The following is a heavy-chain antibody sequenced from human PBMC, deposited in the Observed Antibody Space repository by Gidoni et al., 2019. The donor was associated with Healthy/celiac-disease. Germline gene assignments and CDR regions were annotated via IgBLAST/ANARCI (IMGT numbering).Heavy chain of an antibody. CDR3: ARDAEPYYDSSGYYPYYFDY. J-gene: IGHJ4*02. CDR1: GFTFSSYS. CDR2: ISSSSSYI. V-gene: IGHV3-21*01. D-gene: IGHD3-22*01. Sequence: CAASGFTFSSYSMHWVRQAPGKGLEWVSSISSSSSYIYYADSVKGRFTISRDNAKNSLYLQMNSLRAEDTAVYYCARDAEPYYDSSGYYPYYFDYWGQGTLVTVSS.